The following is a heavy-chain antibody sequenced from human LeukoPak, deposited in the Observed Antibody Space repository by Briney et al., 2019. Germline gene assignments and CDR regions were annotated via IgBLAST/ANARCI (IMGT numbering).Heavy chain of an antibody. V-gene: IGHV3-13*01. Sequence: GGSLRLSCAASGFTFSSYDMHWVRQATGKGLEWVSAIGTAGDTYYPGSVKGRFTISRENAKNSLYLQMNSLRAGDTAVYYCARASRKAVDSGCYYGMDVWGQGTTVTVSS. CDR2: IGTAGDT. CDR1: GFTFSSYD. D-gene: IGHD6-19*01. J-gene: IGHJ6*02. CDR3: ARASRKAVDSGCYYGMDV.